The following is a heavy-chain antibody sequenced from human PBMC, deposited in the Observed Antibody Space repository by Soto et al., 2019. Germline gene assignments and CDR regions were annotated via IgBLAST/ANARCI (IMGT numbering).Heavy chain of an antibody. V-gene: IGHV3-33*01. CDR1: GFNFRSYG. CDR3: ARNSGVDEVVDI. D-gene: IGHD4-17*01. J-gene: IGHJ3*02. Sequence: QVQLVESGGGVVHPGGSLTLSCAASGFNFRSYGMPWVRQAPGKGLEWLAVIWDDGRTTYYADSVKGRFTISRDNPKNSLMLQMNSLGVEDTSRVYCARNSGVDEVVDIWGQGTLVSVSS. CDR2: IWDDGRTT.